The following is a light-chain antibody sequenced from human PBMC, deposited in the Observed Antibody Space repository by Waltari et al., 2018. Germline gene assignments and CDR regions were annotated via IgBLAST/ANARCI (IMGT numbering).Light chain of an antibody. CDR1: PSVSSSY. CDR2: GAS. J-gene: IGKJ1*01. V-gene: IGKV3-20*01. CDR3: QQYGSSPRT. Sequence: EIVLTQSPGTLSLSPGARATLSCRASPSVSSSYLAWYQQKPGQAPRLLIYGASSRATGIPDRFSGSGSGTDFTLTISRLEPEDFAVYYCQQYGSSPRTFGQGTKVEIK.